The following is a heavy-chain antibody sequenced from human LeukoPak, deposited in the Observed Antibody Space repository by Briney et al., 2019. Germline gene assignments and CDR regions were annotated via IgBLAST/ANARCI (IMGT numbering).Heavy chain of an antibody. Sequence: SETLSLTCTVSGGSISSSSYYWGWIRQPPGKGLEWIGSIYYSGSTYYNPSLKSRVTISVDTSKNQFSLKLSSVTAADTAVYYCARVKGITMVRGVITWFDPWGQGTLVTASS. CDR1: GGSISSSSYY. CDR3: ARVKGITMVRGVITWFDP. J-gene: IGHJ5*02. V-gene: IGHV4-39*07. D-gene: IGHD3-10*01. CDR2: IYYSGST.